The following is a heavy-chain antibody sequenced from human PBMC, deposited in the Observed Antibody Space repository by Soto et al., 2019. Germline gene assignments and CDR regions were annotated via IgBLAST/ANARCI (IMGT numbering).Heavy chain of an antibody. CDR2: ISWDSGRR. D-gene: IGHD4-4*01. Sequence: EAQLVESGGGLVQPGGSLRLSCAASGLSFDDYAMHWVRQAPGKGLEWVSGISWDSGRRDYADSVKGRFIISRDNAKNSLYLQMNRLIPEDTALYYCAKDIGGSTITTFFHYWGQGILVTVSS. CDR1: GLSFDDYA. J-gene: IGHJ4*02. V-gene: IGHV3-9*01. CDR3: AKDIGGSTITTFFHY.